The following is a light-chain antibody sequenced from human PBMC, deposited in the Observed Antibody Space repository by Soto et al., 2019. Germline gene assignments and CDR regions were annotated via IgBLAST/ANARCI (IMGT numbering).Light chain of an antibody. Sequence: LTQPASVSGSPGQSITISCTGTSNDVGGYNYVSWYQQQPGKAPKLIIYEVSHRPSGISNRFSGSKSGNTASLAISGLHVEDEADYYCSLHSATSPYVFGTGTKGTVL. J-gene: IGLJ1*01. CDR1: SNDVGGYNY. CDR3: SLHSATSPYV. V-gene: IGLV2-14*01. CDR2: EVS.